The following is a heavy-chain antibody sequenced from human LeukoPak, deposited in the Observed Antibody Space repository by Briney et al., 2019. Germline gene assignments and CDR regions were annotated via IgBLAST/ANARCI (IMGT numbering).Heavy chain of an antibody. V-gene: IGHV4-59*01. CDR2: IYYSGST. J-gene: IGHJ4*02. CDR3: ARDSRSCQDY. CDR1: GGSISSYY. D-gene: IGHD6-19*01. Sequence: SETLSLTCTVSGGSISSYYWSWIRQPPGKGLEWIGYIYYSGSTNYNPSLKSRVTISVDTSKNQFPLNLSSVTAADTAVYYSARDSRSCQDYWGQGTLVTVSS.